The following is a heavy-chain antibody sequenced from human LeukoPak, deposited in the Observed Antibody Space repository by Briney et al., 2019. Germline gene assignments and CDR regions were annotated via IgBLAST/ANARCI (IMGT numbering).Heavy chain of an antibody. J-gene: IGHJ4*02. D-gene: IGHD2-15*01. V-gene: IGHV3-30*04. CDR2: ISYDGSNK. CDR1: GFTFSSYA. Sequence: PGGSLRLSCAASGFTFSSYAMHWVRQAPGKGLEWGAVISYDGSNKYYADSVKGRFTNSRDNSKNTLYLQMNSLRAEDTAVYYCARDDCSGGSCYSSYFDYWGQGTLVTVSS. CDR3: ARDDCSGGSCYSSYFDY.